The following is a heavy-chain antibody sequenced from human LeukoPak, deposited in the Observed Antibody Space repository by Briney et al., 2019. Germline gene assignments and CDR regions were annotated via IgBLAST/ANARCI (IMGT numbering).Heavy chain of an antibody. CDR3: AREGGQLWSRYWYFDL. D-gene: IGHD5-18*01. V-gene: IGHV3-20*04. CDR1: GFTFDDYA. J-gene: IGHJ2*01. CDR2: INWNGVTT. Sequence: GGSLRLSCAASGFTFDDYAMSWVRQAPGKGLEWVSNINWNGVTTRYADSVKGRFTISRDNAKNSLYLQMNSLRAEDTAVYYCAREGGQLWSRYWYFDLWGRGTLVTVSS.